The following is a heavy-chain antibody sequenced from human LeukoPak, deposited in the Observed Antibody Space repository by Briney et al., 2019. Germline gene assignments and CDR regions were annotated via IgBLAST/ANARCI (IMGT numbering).Heavy chain of an antibody. V-gene: IGHV3-48*03. Sequence: GGSLRLSCAASGFTFSSYEMNWVRQAPGKGLEWVSYISSSGSTIYYADSVKGRFTISRDNAKNSLYLQMNSLRAEDTAVYYCARDEYSSSCDYWGQGTLVTVSS. CDR1: GFTFSSYE. J-gene: IGHJ4*02. CDR2: ISSSGSTI. D-gene: IGHD6-13*01. CDR3: ARDEYSSSCDY.